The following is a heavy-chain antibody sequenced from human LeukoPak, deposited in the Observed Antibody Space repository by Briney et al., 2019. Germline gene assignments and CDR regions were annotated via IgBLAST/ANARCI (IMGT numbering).Heavy chain of an antibody. CDR2: ISGSSTYI. CDR3: AYCTGGTCYRASAFDF. Sequence: GGSLRLSCAASDFTFISYSMNWVRQAPGKGLEWVSAISGSSTYISYADSVKGRFTVSRDNAKNSLYLQMNSLRAEDTAVYYCAYCTGGTCYRASAFDFWGQGPMVIVSS. D-gene: IGHD2-15*01. J-gene: IGHJ3*01. V-gene: IGHV3-21*01. CDR1: DFTFISYS.